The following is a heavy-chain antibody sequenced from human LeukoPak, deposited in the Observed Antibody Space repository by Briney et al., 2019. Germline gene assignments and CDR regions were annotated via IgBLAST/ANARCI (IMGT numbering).Heavy chain of an antibody. CDR1: GFTFSKNW. J-gene: IGHJ3*02. CDR3: LTIVETTIDGFDI. CDR2: ISPDDKTT. Sequence: GGSLRLSCAASGFTFSKNWLHWVRQAPGKGLVWVSRISPDDKTTSYADFVKGRFTVSRDDAKKTLYLQMNSLRAEDTAVYYCLTIVETTIDGFDIWGQGAMVTVSS. V-gene: IGHV3-74*01. D-gene: IGHD1-26*01.